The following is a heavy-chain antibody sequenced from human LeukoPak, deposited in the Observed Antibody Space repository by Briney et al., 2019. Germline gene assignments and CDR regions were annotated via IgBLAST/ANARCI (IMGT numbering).Heavy chain of an antibody. Sequence: ASVKVSCKVSGYTLTELSMHWVRQAPGQGLEWMGRISPDSGDTNYAQKFQGRVTMTRDTSISTAYMELSGLRSDDTAVYYCARYTYDNSGYPDYWGQGTLVTVSS. D-gene: IGHD3-22*01. CDR3: ARYTYDNSGYPDY. CDR1: GYTLTELS. J-gene: IGHJ4*02. CDR2: ISPDSGDT. V-gene: IGHV1-2*06.